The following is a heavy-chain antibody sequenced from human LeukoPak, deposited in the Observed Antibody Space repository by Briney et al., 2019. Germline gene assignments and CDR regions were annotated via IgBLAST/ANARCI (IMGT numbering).Heavy chain of an antibody. CDR3: ARRPSYCGGDCYPFDY. CDR1: GYTFTGYY. CDR2: INPNSGGT. Sequence: GASVKVSCKASGYTFTGYYMHWVRQAPGQGLEWMGWINPNSGGTNYAQKFQGRVTMTRDTSISTAYMELSRLRSDDTAVYYCARRPSYCGGDCYPFDYWGQGNLVTVSS. J-gene: IGHJ4*02. D-gene: IGHD2-21*02. V-gene: IGHV1-2*02.